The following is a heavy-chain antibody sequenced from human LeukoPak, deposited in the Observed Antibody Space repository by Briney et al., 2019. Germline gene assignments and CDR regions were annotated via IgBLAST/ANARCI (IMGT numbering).Heavy chain of an antibody. V-gene: IGHV3-23*01. CDR3: ARAKRFGELFDY. D-gene: IGHD3-10*01. CDR1: GFTFSIYA. CDR2: ISGSGGNT. Sequence: PGGSLRLSCAASGFTFSIYAMSWVRQAPGKGLEWVSAISGSGGNTYYADSVKGRFTISRDNSKTMLYLQMNSLRVEDTAVYYCARAKRFGELFDYWGQGTLVTVSS. J-gene: IGHJ4*02.